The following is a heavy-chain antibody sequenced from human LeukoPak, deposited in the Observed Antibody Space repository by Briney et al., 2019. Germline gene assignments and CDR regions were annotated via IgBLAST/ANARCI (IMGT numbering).Heavy chain of an antibody. V-gene: IGHV4-59*08. CDR2: IYYSGST. CDR1: GGPISSYY. J-gene: IGHJ3*02. D-gene: IGHD5-24*01. CDR3: ARRRDGHPAAAFDI. Sequence: SETLSLTCTVSGGPISSYYWSRIRQSPGKGLEWIGYIYYSGSTNYNPSLKSRVTISVDTSKNQFSLKLSSVTAADTAVYYCARRRDGHPAAAFDIWGQGTMVTVSS.